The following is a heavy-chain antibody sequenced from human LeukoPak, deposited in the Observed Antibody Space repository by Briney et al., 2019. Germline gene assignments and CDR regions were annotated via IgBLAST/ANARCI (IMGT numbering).Heavy chain of an antibody. CDR3: ARGAYGSRRSYNYYGMDG. CDR2: IYPDDSDT. D-gene: IGHD3-10*01. J-gene: IGHJ6*02. Sequence: GESLKISCKGSGYSFGNRWIGWVRQMPGKGLGWMGIIYPDDSDTIYSPSFEGQVTISADKSISTAYLQWSSLKASDTAMYYCARGAYGSRRSYNYYGMDGWGQGTTVTVSS. V-gene: IGHV5-51*01. CDR1: GYSFGNRW.